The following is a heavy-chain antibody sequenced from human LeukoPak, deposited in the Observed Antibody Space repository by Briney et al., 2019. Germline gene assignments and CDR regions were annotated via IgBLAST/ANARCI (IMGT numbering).Heavy chain of an antibody. CDR2: IIPIFGTA. V-gene: IGHV1-69*05. D-gene: IGHD3-22*01. CDR1: GGTFSSYA. Sequence: ASVKVSCKASGGTFSSYAISWVRQAPGQGLEWMGGIIPIFGTANYAQKFQGRVTITTDESTSTAYMELSSLRSEDTAVYYCARGPLVLYDSSGYYYWGQGTLVTVSS. J-gene: IGHJ4*02. CDR3: ARGPLVLYDSSGYYY.